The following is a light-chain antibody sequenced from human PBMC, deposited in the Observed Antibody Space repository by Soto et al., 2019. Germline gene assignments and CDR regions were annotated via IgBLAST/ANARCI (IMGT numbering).Light chain of an antibody. Sequence: EIVLTQSPGTLSLSPGDRASLSCRASQSVMSSFLAWYQHKPGQAPRLLIYGASSRATDIPDRFSGSGSERDFTLTISRLEPEDSAVYYCQQYGRSPLTFGGGTKVEIK. CDR2: GAS. V-gene: IGKV3-20*01. CDR3: QQYGRSPLT. J-gene: IGKJ4*01. CDR1: QSVMSSF.